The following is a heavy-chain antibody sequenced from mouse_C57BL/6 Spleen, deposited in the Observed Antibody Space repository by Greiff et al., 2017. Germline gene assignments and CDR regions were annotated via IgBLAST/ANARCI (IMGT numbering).Heavy chain of an antibody. Sequence: QVQLQQSGAELVMPGASVKLSCKASGYTFTSYWMHWVKQRPGQGLEWIGEIDPSDSYTNYNQKFKGKSTLTVDKSSSTAYMQLSSLTSEASAVYYCARFTTVVADYWGQGTTLTVSS. V-gene: IGHV1-69*01. CDR3: ARFTTVVADY. D-gene: IGHD1-1*01. CDR2: IDPSDSYT. CDR1: GYTFTSYW. J-gene: IGHJ2*01.